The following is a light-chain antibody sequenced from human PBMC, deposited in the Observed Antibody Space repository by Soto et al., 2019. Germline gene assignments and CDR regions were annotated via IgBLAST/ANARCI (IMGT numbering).Light chain of an antibody. Sequence: EIVLTQSPATLYLSPGERATLSCRASQSVSSYLAWYQQKPGQAPRLLIYDASNRATGIPDRFSGSGSGTDFTLTISSLEPEDFAVYYSQQRSNLMYTFGQGTKLDIK. V-gene: IGKV3-11*01. CDR3: QQRSNLMYT. CDR2: DAS. J-gene: IGKJ2*01. CDR1: QSVSSY.